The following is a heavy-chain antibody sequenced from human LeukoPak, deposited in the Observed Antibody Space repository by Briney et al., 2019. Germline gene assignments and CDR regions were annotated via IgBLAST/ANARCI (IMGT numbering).Heavy chain of an antibody. V-gene: IGHV4-39*07. CDR2: IYYSGST. CDR1: GRSISSSSYY. CDR3: ARAHAAYYDILTGYYPNTYYFDY. D-gene: IGHD3-9*01. J-gene: IGHJ4*02. Sequence: SETLSLTCTVSGRSISSSSYYWGWIRQPPGKGLEWIGSIYYSGSTYYNPSLKSRVTISVDTSKNQFSLKLSSVTAADTVVYYCARAHAAYYDILTGYYPNTYYFDYWGQGTLVTVSS.